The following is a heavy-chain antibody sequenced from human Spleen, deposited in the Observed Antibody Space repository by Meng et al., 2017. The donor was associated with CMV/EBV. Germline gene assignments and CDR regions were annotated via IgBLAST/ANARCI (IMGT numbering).Heavy chain of an antibody. CDR1: GFTFSSYA. CDR2: TSYDGSNK. D-gene: IGHD6-13*01. CDR3: ARVGSSWYVY. V-gene: IGHV3-30-3*01. Sequence: LSCAASGFTFSSYAMHWVRQAPGKGLEWVAVTSYDGSNKYYADSVKGRFTISRDNSKNTLYLQMNSLRAEDTAVYYCARVGSSWYVYWGQGTLVTVSS. J-gene: IGHJ4*02.